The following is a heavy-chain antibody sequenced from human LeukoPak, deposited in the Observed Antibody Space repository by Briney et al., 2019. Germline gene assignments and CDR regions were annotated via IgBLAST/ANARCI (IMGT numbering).Heavy chain of an antibody. V-gene: IGHV5-51*01. CDR3: ARPGGSSAPVDY. Sequence: GESLKISCKGSGYSFSNYWIAWLRQTPGKGLEWMGIIHPGDSDTKYRPSFQGQVIISADRSISTAYLQWSSLKTSDTAMYYCARPGGSSAPVDYWGQGTLVTVSS. J-gene: IGHJ4*02. CDR2: IHPGDSDT. CDR1: GYSFSNYW. D-gene: IGHD6-6*01.